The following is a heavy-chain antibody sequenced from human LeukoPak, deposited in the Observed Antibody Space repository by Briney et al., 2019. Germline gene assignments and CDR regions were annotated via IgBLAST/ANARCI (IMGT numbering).Heavy chain of an antibody. CDR2: IYYSGST. CDR1: GGSISSGDYY. V-gene: IGHV4-30-4*01. J-gene: IGHJ4*02. CDR3: AREELLLGYFDY. D-gene: IGHD2-15*01. Sequence: PSETPSLTCTVSGGSISSGDYYWSWIRQPPGKGLEWIGYIYYSGSTYYNPSLKSRVTISVDTSKNQFSLKLSSVTAADTAVYYCAREELLLGYFDYWGQGTLVTVSS.